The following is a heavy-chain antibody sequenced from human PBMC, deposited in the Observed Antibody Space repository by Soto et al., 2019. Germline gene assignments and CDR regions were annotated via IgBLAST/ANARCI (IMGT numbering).Heavy chain of an antibody. CDR1: GYTFTGYY. J-gene: IGHJ3*02. Sequence: ASVTVSCKASGYTFTGYYMHWVRQAPGQGLEWMGWINPNSGGTNYAQKFQGWVTMTRDTSISTAYMELSRLRSDDTAVYYCARDHLSVGYSLGAFDIWGQGTMVTVSS. V-gene: IGHV1-2*04. CDR2: INPNSGGT. CDR3: ARDHLSVGYSLGAFDI. D-gene: IGHD1-1*01.